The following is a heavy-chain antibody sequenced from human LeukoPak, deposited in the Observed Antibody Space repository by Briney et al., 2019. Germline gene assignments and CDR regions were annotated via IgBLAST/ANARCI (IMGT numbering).Heavy chain of an antibody. CDR1: GGSISGGSYY. Sequence: SQTLSLTCTVSGGSISGGSYYWSWIRQPAGKGLEWIGRIYTSGSTNYNPSLKSRVTISVDTSKNQFSLKLSSVTAADTAVYYCARDVATYYDYVWGSYRYNHAFDIWGQGTMVTVSS. D-gene: IGHD3-16*02. CDR2: IYTSGST. CDR3: ARDVATYYDYVWGSYRYNHAFDI. V-gene: IGHV4-61*02. J-gene: IGHJ3*02.